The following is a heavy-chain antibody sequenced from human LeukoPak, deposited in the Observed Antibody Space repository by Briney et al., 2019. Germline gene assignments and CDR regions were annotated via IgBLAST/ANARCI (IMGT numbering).Heavy chain of an antibody. CDR1: GFTFSRFA. D-gene: IGHD3-10*01. CDR3: ARVRTPYGSGSYFD. V-gene: IGHV3-21*01. J-gene: IGHJ4*02. CDR2: ISSSSGYV. Sequence: GGSLRLSCAASGFTFSRFAMNWVRQAPGQGREWVSSISSSSGYVHYADSVKGRFTISRDNAEDSLYLQMNSLAAEDTAMYYCARVRTPYGSGSYFDWGQGTLVTVSS.